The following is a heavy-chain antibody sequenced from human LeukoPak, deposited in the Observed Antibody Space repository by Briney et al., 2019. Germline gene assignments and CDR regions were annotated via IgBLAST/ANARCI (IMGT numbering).Heavy chain of an antibody. CDR1: GFTFTSYA. D-gene: IGHD2-15*01. J-gene: IGHJ6*02. V-gene: IGHV3-30-3*02. CDR3: AKSVFDIVVVVAANYYYGMDV. Sequence: GGSLRLSCAVSGFTFTSYAMHWVRQAPGKGLEWVAVVSADGSKKYYADSVRGRFTISRDNSKNTVYLQMNSLRAEDTAVYYCAKSVFDIVVVVAANYYYGMDVWGQGTTVTVSS. CDR2: VSADGSKK.